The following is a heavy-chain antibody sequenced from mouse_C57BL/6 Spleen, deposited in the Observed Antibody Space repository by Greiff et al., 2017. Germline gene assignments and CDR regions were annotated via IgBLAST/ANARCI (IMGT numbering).Heavy chain of an antibody. V-gene: IGHV1-59*01. CDR2: IDPSDSYT. Sequence: QVQLQQPGAELVRPGTSVKLSCKASGYTFTSYWMHWVKQRPGQGLEWIGVIDPSDSYTNYNQKFKGKATLTVDTSSSTAYMQLSSLTSEDSAVYYCARGPQPMNFDVWGTGTTVTVSS. D-gene: IGHD6-1*01. CDR1: GYTFTSYW. J-gene: IGHJ1*03. CDR3: ARGPQPMNFDV.